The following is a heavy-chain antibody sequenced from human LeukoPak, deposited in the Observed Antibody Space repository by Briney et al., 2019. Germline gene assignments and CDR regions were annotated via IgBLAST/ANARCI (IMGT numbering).Heavy chain of an antibody. J-gene: IGHJ4*02. CDR3: TTTVEMATIWSIPFDY. V-gene: IGHV3-33*01. D-gene: IGHD5-24*01. CDR1: GFTFSSYG. CDR2: IWYDGSNK. Sequence: GGSLRLSCAASGFTFSSYGMHWVRQAPGKGLEWVAVIWYDGSNKYYADSVKGRFTISRDNSKNTLYLQMNSLKTEDTAVYYCTTTVEMATIWSIPFDYWGQGTLVTVSS.